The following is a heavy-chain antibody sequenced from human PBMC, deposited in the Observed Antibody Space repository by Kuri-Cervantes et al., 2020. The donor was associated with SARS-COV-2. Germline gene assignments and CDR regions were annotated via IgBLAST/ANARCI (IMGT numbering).Heavy chain of an antibody. Sequence: GGSLRLSCAASGFTVSSNYMSWVRQAPGKGLEWVSLIYSGGSTYYADSVKGRFTIFKDNSKNTLYLQMNSLRAEDTAVYYCARVAKSGWNANNWFDPWGQGTLVTVSS. CDR2: IYSGGST. J-gene: IGHJ5*02. D-gene: IGHD1-1*01. CDR1: GFTVSSNY. CDR3: ARVAKSGWNANNWFDP. V-gene: IGHV3-53*01.